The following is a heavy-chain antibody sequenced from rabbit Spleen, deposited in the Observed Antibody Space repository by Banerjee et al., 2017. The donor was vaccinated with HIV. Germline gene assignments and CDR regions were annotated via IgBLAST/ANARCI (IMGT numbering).Heavy chain of an antibody. CDR3: ASDPYASSADDRGLTL. J-gene: IGHJ2*01. CDR1: GFTLSSNW. Sequence: QEQLEESGGDLVQPEGSLTLTCTASGFTLSSNWICWVRQAPGKGLEWIACIDTNDGDTDYANWPKGRFTISKTSSTTATLQMTSLTAADTATYFCASDPYASSADDRGLTLWGQGTLVTVS. V-gene: IGHV1S45*01. D-gene: IGHD4-2*01. CDR2: IDTNDGDT.